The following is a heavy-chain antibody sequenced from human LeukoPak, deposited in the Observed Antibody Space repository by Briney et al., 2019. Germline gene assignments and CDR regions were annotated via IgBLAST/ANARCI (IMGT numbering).Heavy chain of an antibody. V-gene: IGHV3-30*18. Sequence: PGGSLRLSCAASGFTFSSFGMHWVRQAPGKGLEWVAVISYDGSNKYYADSVKGRFTISRDNSKNTLHLQMNSLRAEDTAVYYCANMFNRVGDVGPDDFWGQGTLVTVSS. CDR1: GFTFSSFG. CDR2: ISYDGSNK. D-gene: IGHD5-12*01. CDR3: ANMFNRVGDVGPDDF. J-gene: IGHJ4*02.